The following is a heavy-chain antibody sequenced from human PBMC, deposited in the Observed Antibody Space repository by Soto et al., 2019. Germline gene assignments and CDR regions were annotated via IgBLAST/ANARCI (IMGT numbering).Heavy chain of an antibody. CDR3: ERFDIAAPPPI. J-gene: IGHJ3*02. Sequence: EVQLVESGGGLVQPGGSLRLSCVASGFSFSNNWMHWVRHAPGKGPVWVSRISADGSDTHYADSVQGRFTISRDNAKNTLYLQMNTLSVEEAAVYYCERFDIAAPPPIWGQGTMVTVSS. CDR2: ISADGSDT. D-gene: IGHD6-13*01. V-gene: IGHV3-74*01. CDR1: GFSFSNNW.